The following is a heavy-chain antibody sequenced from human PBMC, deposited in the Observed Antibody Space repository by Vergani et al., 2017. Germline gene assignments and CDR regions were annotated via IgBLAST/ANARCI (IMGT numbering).Heavy chain of an antibody. J-gene: IGHJ6*03. CDR2: IDHTGRP. D-gene: IGHD4-11*01. CDR1: GGSFTSYH. V-gene: IGHV4-34*01. Sequence: QVQLQQWGGGLLKPSETLSLTCVVNGGSFTSYHWTWIRQSPGEGLEWVGDIDHTGRPDYNPPLKSRLTMSVDKSRNQFSLTLNYVTATDTAIYFCARVNTETNGHLYYYYYMDVWGQGTAVTVS. CDR3: ARVNTETNGHLYYYYYMDV.